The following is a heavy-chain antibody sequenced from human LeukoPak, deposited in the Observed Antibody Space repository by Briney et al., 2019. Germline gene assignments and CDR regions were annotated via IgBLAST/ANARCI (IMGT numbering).Heavy chain of an antibody. CDR1: GFTFSSYT. CDR3: TREAPTTVTTLDY. J-gene: IGHJ4*02. V-gene: IGHV3-23*01. CDR2: ITTSDGNT. D-gene: IGHD4-17*01. Sequence: GGSLRLSCAASGFTFSSYTMSWVRQAPGKGLEWVSTITTSDGNTYYADSVKGRFTVSRDNSKNTLYLQMNSLRAEDTAVYYCTREAPTTVTTLDYWGRGTLVTVSS.